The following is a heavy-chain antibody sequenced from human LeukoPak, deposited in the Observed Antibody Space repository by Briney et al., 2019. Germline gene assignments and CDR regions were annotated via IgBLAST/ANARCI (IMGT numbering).Heavy chain of an antibody. J-gene: IGHJ4*02. CDR2: VKSKADDGTT. D-gene: IGHD3-22*01. CDR1: GFTFSNAW. Sequence: GGSLRLSCAVSGFTFSNAWMSWVRQAAGKGLEWVGRVKSKADDGTTDYAAPVKGRFTISRDDSKNTLYLQMSSLKTEDTAVYYCTTGERRFDSSGYYPYYFDYWGQGTLVTVSS. CDR3: TTGERRFDSSGYYPYYFDY. V-gene: IGHV3-15*01.